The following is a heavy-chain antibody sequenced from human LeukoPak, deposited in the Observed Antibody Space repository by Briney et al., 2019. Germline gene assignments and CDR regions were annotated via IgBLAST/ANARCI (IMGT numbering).Heavy chain of an antibody. CDR2: IYYSGST. D-gene: IGHD3-22*01. CDR1: GGSFSGYY. CDR3: ARTIDRDDAFDI. Sequence: SETLSLTCAVYGGSFSGYYWSWIRQPPGKGLEWIGSIYYSGSTYYNPSLKSRVTISVDTSKNQFSLKLSSVTAADTAAYYCARTIDRDDAFDIWGQGTMVTASS. V-gene: IGHV4-34*01. J-gene: IGHJ3*02.